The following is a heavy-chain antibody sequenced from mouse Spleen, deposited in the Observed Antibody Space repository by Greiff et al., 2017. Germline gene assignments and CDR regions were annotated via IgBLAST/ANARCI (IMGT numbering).Heavy chain of an antibody. Sequence: QVQLKESGAELARPGASVKLSCKASGYTFTSYGISWVKQRTGQGLEWIGEIYPRSGNTYYNEKFKGKATLTADKSSSTAYMELRSLTSEDSAVYFCARSLTGTRFAYWGQGTLVTVSA. V-gene: IGHV1-81*01. CDR3: ARSLTGTRFAY. CDR1: GYTFTSYG. CDR2: IYPRSGNT. D-gene: IGHD4-1*01. J-gene: IGHJ3*01.